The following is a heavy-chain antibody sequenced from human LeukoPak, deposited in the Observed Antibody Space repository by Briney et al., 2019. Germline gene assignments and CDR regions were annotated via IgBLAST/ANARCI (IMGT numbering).Heavy chain of an antibody. CDR2: IYYSGST. Sequence: SETLSLTCTVSGGSISSYYWSWIRQPPGKGLEWIGYIYYSGSTNYNPSLKSRVTISVETSKNQFSLKLSSVTAADTAVYYCAREGGSGYYYDAFDIWGQGTMVTVSS. D-gene: IGHD3-22*01. CDR1: GGSISSYY. J-gene: IGHJ3*02. V-gene: IGHV4-59*01. CDR3: AREGGSGYYYDAFDI.